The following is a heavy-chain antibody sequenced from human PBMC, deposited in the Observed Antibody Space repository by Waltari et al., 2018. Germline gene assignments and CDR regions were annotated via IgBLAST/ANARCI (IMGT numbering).Heavy chain of an antibody. J-gene: IGHJ6*02. Sequence: QVPLQESGPGLVKPSETLSLTCTASGGSISSYYWVWIRQPPGKGLEWIGYIYYSGSTNYNPSLKSRVTISVDTSKNQFSLKLSSVTAADTAVYYCARAYWNYPLYGMDVWGQGTTVTVSS. D-gene: IGHD1-7*01. CDR3: ARAYWNYPLYGMDV. V-gene: IGHV4-59*01. CDR2: IYYSGST. CDR1: GGSISSYY.